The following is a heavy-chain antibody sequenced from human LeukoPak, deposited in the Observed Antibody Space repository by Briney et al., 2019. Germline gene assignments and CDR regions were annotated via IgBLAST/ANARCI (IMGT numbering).Heavy chain of an antibody. D-gene: IGHD3-10*01. V-gene: IGHV1-2*02. Sequence: EASVKVSCKASGYTFTGYYMHWVRQAPGQGLEWMGWINPNSGDTNYAQRFQGRVTMTRDTSISTAYMDLSRMASDDTAVYYCARVRPRIDGSGTSYLRLYYFDYWGQGTLVTVSS. CDR3: ARVRPRIDGSGTSYLRLYYFDY. CDR1: GYTFTGYY. J-gene: IGHJ4*02. CDR2: INPNSGDT.